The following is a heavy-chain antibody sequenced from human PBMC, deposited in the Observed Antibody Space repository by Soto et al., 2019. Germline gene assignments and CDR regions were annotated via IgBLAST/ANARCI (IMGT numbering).Heavy chain of an antibody. J-gene: IGHJ4*02. CDR2: IYYSGST. Sequence: QVQLQESGPGLVKPSQTLSLTCTVSAGSISSGGYYWSWIRQHPGKGLEWIGYIYYSGSTYYNPSLKSGVTISVDTSKNQFSLKLSSVTAADTAVYYCARGGGSYSTYFDYWGQGTLVTVSS. V-gene: IGHV4-31*03. CDR1: AGSISSGGYY. D-gene: IGHD1-26*01. CDR3: ARGGGSYSTYFDY.